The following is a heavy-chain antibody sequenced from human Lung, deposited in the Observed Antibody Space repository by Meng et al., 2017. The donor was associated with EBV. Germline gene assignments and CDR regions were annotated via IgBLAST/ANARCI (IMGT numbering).Heavy chain of an antibody. Sequence: HVQLQESGPGLVNPSGTLSLTCAVSGGSIIIGNWWSWVRQSPGKGLEWIGEIHHSGRTNYNPSLKSRITMSLDKPKNQFSLKLSSVTAVDTAVYYCARDSDSAYSLGYWGQGTLVTVSS. CDR1: GGSIIIGNW. V-gene: IGHV4-4*02. CDR2: IHHSGRT. D-gene: IGHD2-21*01. CDR3: ARDSDSAYSLGY. J-gene: IGHJ4*02.